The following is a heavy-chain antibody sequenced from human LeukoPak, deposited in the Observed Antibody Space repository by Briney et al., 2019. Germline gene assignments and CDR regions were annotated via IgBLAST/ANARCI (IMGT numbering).Heavy chain of an antibody. CDR1: GYIFTAYS. D-gene: IGHD1-1*01. CDR3: AREERIGRHQFLHDY. J-gene: IGHJ4*02. V-gene: IGHV1-18*01. CDR2: ISRYNGDT. Sequence: ASVKVSCKASGYIFTAYSISWVRQAPGEGLVWMGWISRYNGDTNYAQKFQGRVTMTTDTSTSTAYMEVRSLRSDDTAVYYCAREERIGRHQFLHDYWGQGTLVTVSS.